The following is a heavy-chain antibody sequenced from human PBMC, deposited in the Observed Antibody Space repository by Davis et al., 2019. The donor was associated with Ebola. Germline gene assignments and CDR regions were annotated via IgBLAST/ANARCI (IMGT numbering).Heavy chain of an antibody. V-gene: IGHV3-30*03. J-gene: IGHJ3*02. CDR3: ARDKALRYFDWLLSADAFDI. CDR2: ISYDGSNK. Sequence: GESLKISCAASGFTFSSYGMHWVRQAPGKGLEWVAVISYDGSNKYYADSVKGRFTISRDNSKNTLSLQMNSLRAEDTAVYYCARDKALRYFDWLLSADAFDIWGQGTMVTVSS. D-gene: IGHD3-9*01. CDR1: GFTFSSYG.